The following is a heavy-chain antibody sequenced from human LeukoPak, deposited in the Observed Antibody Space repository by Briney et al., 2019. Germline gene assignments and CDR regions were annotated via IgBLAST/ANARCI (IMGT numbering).Heavy chain of an antibody. CDR3: ANIAGPWFDP. V-gene: IGHV3-30*18. J-gene: IGHJ5*02. D-gene: IGHD6-13*01. CDR2: ISYDGSNK. CDR1: GFTFSSYG. Sequence: GRSLRLSCAASGFTFSSYGMHWVRQAPGKGLEWVAVISYDGSNKYYADSVKDRFTISRDNSKNTLYLQMNSLRAEDTAVYYCANIAGPWFDPWGQGTLVTVSS.